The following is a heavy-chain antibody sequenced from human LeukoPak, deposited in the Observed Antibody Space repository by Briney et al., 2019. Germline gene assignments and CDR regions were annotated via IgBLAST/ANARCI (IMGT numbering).Heavy chain of an antibody. CDR3: ARDIIVGATFEYY. D-gene: IGHD1-26*01. J-gene: IGHJ4*02. Sequence: GGSLRLSCAASGFTFSSYGMHWVRQAPGKGLEWVAFIRYDGSNKYYADSVKGRFTISRDNAKNSLYLQMNSLRAEDTAVYYCARDIIVGATFEYYWGQGTLVTVSS. CDR1: GFTFSSYG. V-gene: IGHV3-30*02. CDR2: IRYDGSNK.